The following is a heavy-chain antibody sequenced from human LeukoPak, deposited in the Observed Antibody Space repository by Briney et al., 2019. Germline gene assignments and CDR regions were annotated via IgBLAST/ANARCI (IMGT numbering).Heavy chain of an antibody. D-gene: IGHD5-18*01. CDR1: GFAFSSYG. CDR3: ARAVDTALVDY. V-gene: IGHV3-30*03. J-gene: IGHJ4*02. Sequence: GGSLRLSCAASGFAFSSYGMHWVRQAPGKGLEWVAVISYDGSNKYYADSVKGRFTSSRDNSKNTLYLQMNSLRAEDTAVYYCARAVDTALVDYWGQGTLVTVSS. CDR2: ISYDGSNK.